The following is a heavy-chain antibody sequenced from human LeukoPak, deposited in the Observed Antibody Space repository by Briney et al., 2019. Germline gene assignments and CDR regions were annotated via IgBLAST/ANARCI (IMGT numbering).Heavy chain of an antibody. D-gene: IGHD2-2*02. J-gene: IGHJ4*02. V-gene: IGHV4-61*09. CDR1: GGSINSGSYY. CDR3: ARCTSTSCYNFDY. CDR2: IHTTGTT. Sequence: SETLSLTFTVSGGSINSGSYYWNWIRQSAGKGLEWIGHIHTTGTTNCNPSLKSRVTTSLDTSKNQFSLNLNSVTAADTAVYYCARCTSTSCYNFDYWGQGSLVTVSS.